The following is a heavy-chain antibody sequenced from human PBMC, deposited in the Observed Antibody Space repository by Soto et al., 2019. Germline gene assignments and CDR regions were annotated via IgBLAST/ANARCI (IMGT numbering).Heavy chain of an antibody. J-gene: IGHJ4*02. CDR3: AHRRSTGVLGGYRYGYVEDSFDY. Sequence: SGPTLVNPTQTLTLTCTFSGFSLSTSGVGVGWIRQPPGKALEWLALIYWDDDKRYSPSLKSRLTITQDTSKNQVVLTMTNIDPLDTATYYCAHRRSTGVLGGYRYGYVEDSFDYWGQGTLGTVSS. CDR1: GFSLSTSGVG. CDR2: IYWDDDK. V-gene: IGHV2-5*02. D-gene: IGHD5-18*01.